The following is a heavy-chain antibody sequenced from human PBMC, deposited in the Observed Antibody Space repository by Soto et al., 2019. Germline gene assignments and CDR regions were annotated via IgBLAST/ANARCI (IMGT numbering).Heavy chain of an antibody. CDR1: GGSISSSSYY. Sequence: QLQLQESGPGLVKPSETLSLTCTVSGGSISSSSYYWGWIRQPPGKGLEWIGSIYYSGSTYYNPSLKSRVTISVDTSKNQFPLKLSSVTAADTAVYYCARRSGWSNFDYWGQGTLVTVSS. J-gene: IGHJ4*02. D-gene: IGHD6-19*01. CDR3: ARRSGWSNFDY. CDR2: IYYSGST. V-gene: IGHV4-39*01.